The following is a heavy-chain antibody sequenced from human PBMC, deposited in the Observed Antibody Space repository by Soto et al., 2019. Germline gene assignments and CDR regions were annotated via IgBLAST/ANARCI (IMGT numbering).Heavy chain of an antibody. Sequence: EVQLLDSGGGLVQPGGSLRLSCVASGFSFTSYEMSWFRQAPGKGLEWVSTISAGSERTYYADSVKGRFTTSRDNSKNTLYLQMNSLRADDTAIYYCAHRTGFDYWGQGTLVTVSS. V-gene: IGHV3-23*01. J-gene: IGHJ4*02. D-gene: IGHD1-1*01. CDR3: AHRTGFDY. CDR2: ISAGSERT. CDR1: GFSFTSYE.